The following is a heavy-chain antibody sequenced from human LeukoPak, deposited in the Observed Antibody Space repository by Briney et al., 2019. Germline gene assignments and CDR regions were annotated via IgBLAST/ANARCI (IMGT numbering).Heavy chain of an antibody. CDR3: ARGGVAAAGNRLAAFDI. J-gene: IGHJ3*02. D-gene: IGHD6-13*01. CDR2: ISAYNGNT. CDR1: GYTFTSYG. Sequence: ASVKVSCKASGYTFTSYGISWVRQAPGQGLEWMGWISAYNGNTNYAQKLQGRVTMTTDTSTSTAYMELRSLRSEDTAVYYCARGGVAAAGNRLAAFDIWGQGTMVTVSS. V-gene: IGHV1-18*01.